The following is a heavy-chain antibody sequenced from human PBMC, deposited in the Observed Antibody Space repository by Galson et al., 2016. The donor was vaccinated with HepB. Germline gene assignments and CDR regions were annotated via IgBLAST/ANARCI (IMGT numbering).Heavy chain of an antibody. CDR2: IYSGGST. D-gene: IGHD6-19*01. J-gene: IGHJ4*02. CDR1: GFTVMSNY. V-gene: IGHV3-53*01. CDR3: ARERGTSGWSAIFDY. Sequence: SLRLSCAASGFTVMSNYMTWVRQAPGKGLEWLSIIYSGGSTYYADSVKGRFTISRDSSKNTLYLQMNGLRAEDTAVYYCARERGTSGWSAIFDYWGQGTLVTVSS.